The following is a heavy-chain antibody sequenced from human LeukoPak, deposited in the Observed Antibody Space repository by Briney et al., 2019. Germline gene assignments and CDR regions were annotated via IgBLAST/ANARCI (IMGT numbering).Heavy chain of an antibody. D-gene: IGHD6-13*01. V-gene: IGHV1-3*03. Sequence: ASVKVSCKASGYTFTSYAMHWVRQAPGQRLEWMGWINAGNGNTKYSQEFQGRVTITRDMSTSTVYMELSSLRAEDTAVYYCAKDLTGSSSWPDAFDIWGQGTMVTVSS. CDR2: INAGNGNT. CDR1: GYTFTSYA. CDR3: AKDLTGSSSWPDAFDI. J-gene: IGHJ3*02.